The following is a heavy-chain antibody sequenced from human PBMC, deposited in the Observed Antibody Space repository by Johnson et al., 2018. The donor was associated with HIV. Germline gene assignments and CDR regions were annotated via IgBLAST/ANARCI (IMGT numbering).Heavy chain of an antibody. Sequence: VQLVESGGGLVQPGGSLRLSCAASGFTVSSNYMSWVRQAPGKGLEWVSVIYSGGSTYYADSVKGRFTISRDNSKNTLYLQMNSLRTEDMAVYYCARTGRWELLPDAFDIWGQGTMVTVSS. D-gene: IGHD1-26*01. J-gene: IGHJ3*02. CDR1: GFTVSSNY. V-gene: IGHV3-66*02. CDR3: ARTGRWELLPDAFDI. CDR2: IYSGGST.